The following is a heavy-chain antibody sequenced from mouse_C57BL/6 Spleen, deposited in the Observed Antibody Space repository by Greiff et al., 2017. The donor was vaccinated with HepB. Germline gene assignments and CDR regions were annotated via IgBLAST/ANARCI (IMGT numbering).Heavy chain of an antibody. CDR2: IWRGGST. CDR3: AKKSSYWYFDV. Sequence: VKLMESGPGLVQPSQSLSITCTVSGFSLTSYGVHWVRQSPGKGLEWLGVIWRGGSTDYNAAFMSRLSITKDNSKSQVFFKMNSLQADDTAIYYGAKKSSYWYFDVWGTGTTVTVSS. J-gene: IGHJ1*03. CDR1: GFSLTSYG. D-gene: IGHD1-3*01. V-gene: IGHV2-5*01.